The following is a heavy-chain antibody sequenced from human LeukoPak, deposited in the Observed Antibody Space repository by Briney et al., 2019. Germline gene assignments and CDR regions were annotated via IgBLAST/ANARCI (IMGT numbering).Heavy chain of an antibody. D-gene: IGHD1-1*01. V-gene: IGHV3-48*01. J-gene: IGHJ3*02. Sequence: PGGSLRLSCAASGFTFSSYNMNWVRQAPGKGLDWVSYISSRGRTIYHADSVKGRFTISRDNAQNSLYLQMNSLRAEDTAVYYCAGGLDSKLIWGQGTTVTVSS. CDR3: AGGLDSKLI. CDR1: GFTFSSYN. CDR2: ISSRGRTI.